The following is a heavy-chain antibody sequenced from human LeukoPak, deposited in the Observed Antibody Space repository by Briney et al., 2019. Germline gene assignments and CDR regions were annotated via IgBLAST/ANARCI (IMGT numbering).Heavy chain of an antibody. CDR1: GGSISSSSHY. CDR3: ARDSSAYNNLDY. Sequence: SETLSLTCTVSGGSISSSSHYWGWIRQPPGRGLEWIGYIHYSGSTFNNPSLKSRVTISVDTSKNQFSLRLSSVTAADTAVYYCARDSSAYNNLDYWGQGTLITVSS. J-gene: IGHJ4*02. CDR2: IHYSGST. D-gene: IGHD3-22*01. V-gene: IGHV4-31*03.